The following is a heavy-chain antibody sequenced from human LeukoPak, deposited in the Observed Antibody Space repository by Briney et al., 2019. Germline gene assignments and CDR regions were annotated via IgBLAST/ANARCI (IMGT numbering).Heavy chain of an antibody. Sequence: SETLSLTCTVSGGSISSGGYYWSWIRQHPGKGLEWIGYIYYSGSTYYNPSLKSRVTISVDTSKNQFSLKLSSVTAADTAVYCCARVQAAAGYFDYWGQGTLVTVSS. V-gene: IGHV4-31*03. J-gene: IGHJ4*02. CDR2: IYYSGST. D-gene: IGHD6-13*01. CDR3: ARVQAAAGYFDY. CDR1: GGSISSGGYY.